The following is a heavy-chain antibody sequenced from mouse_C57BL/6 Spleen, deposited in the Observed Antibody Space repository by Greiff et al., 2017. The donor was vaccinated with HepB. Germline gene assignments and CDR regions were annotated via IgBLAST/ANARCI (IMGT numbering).Heavy chain of an antibody. D-gene: IGHD1-1*01. V-gene: IGHV1-69*01. J-gene: IGHJ2*01. CDR3: ARRYYYGFDY. CDR1: GYTFTSYW. Sequence: QVQLQQSGAELVMPGASVKLSCKASGYTFTSYWMHWVKQRPGQGLEWIGEIDPSDSYTNYNQKFKGKSTLTVDKSSSTAYMQLSSLTSEDSAVYYCARRYYYGFDYWGQGTTLTVSS. CDR2: IDPSDSYT.